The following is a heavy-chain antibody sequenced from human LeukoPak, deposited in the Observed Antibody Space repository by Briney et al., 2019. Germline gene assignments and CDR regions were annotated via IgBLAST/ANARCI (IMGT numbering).Heavy chain of an antibody. D-gene: IGHD6-13*01. J-gene: IGHJ5*02. CDR2: INPDGSQN. Sequence: LTGGSLRLSCAASGFTFSSYWMTWVRQAPGKGLEWVANINPDGSQNHYVDSVKGRFTISRDNAENSLYLQMNSLRDEDTAVYLCASDPPEYSSRLSSPWGQGALVTVSS. CDR3: ASDPPEYSSRLSSP. V-gene: IGHV3-7*01. CDR1: GFTFSSYW.